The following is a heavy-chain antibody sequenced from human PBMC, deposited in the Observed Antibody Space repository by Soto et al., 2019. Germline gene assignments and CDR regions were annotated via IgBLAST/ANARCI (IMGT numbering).Heavy chain of an antibody. CDR2: IYYSGST. CDR1: CGSISSGGYY. V-gene: IGHV4-31*03. CDR3: ASYYNWNDGAFDI. D-gene: IGHD1-20*01. Sequence: SETLSLTCTVSCGSISSGGYYWSWIRQHPGNGLEWIGYIYYSGSTYYNPSLKSRVTISVDTSKNQFSLKLSSVTAADTAVYYCASYYNWNDGAFDIWGQGTMVTVSS. J-gene: IGHJ3*02.